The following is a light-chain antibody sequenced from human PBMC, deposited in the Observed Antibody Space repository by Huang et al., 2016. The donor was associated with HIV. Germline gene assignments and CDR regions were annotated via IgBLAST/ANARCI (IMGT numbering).Light chain of an antibody. CDR2: AAS. CDR3: QQYNNWPRT. Sequence: EIVMTQSPATLSVSPGERATLSCRASQSVRSNLAWYQQKPGQAPRLLIYAASTRATGIPARLSCSGSGTEFTLTISSLQSEDFAVYYCQQYNNWPRTFGQGTKVEIK. V-gene: IGKV3-15*01. J-gene: IGKJ1*01. CDR1: QSVRSN.